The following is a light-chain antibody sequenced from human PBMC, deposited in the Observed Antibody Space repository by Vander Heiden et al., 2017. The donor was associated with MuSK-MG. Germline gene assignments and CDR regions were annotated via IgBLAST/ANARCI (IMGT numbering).Light chain of an antibody. V-gene: IGKV4-1*01. J-gene: IGKJ1*01. CDR1: QSIYSRSTDRSS. CDR2: WAS. CDR3: QQDDILPWT. Sequence: DIVMTQSPDSLAVFLGERATFNCKSSQSIYSRSTDRSSLAWFQQKPGQPPKLLLSWASVREFGVPDRFSGSGSGTDFTLTITSLQAEDVAVYYCQQDDILPWTFGQGTKLEI.